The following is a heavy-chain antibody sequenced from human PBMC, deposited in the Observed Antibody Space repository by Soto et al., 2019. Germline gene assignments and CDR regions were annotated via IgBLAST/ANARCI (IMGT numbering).Heavy chain of an antibody. J-gene: IGHJ4*02. D-gene: IGHD3-10*01. CDR3: ARVERHDSFGFFDS. CDR1: GGSISGGGYY. V-gene: IGHV4-31*03. CDR2: IYYSGST. Sequence: QVQLHESGPGLVKSSQTLSLTCTVSGGSISGGGYYWGWSRQHPGKGLEWIGNIYYSGSTYYNPYLTRRVSISVDTSENQFSLDLSSVTAADTAVYYCARVERHDSFGFFDSWGQGTLVTVSS.